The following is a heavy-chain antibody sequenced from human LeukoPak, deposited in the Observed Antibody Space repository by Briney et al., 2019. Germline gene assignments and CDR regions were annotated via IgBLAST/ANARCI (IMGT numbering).Heavy chain of an antibody. D-gene: IGHD7-27*01. CDR1: GYTFSSFD. J-gene: IGHJ4*02. Sequence: ASVKVSCKASGYTFSSFDFNWVRQATGQGLEWMGWMKSNNGHTGYAQKFQGRVTMTRDTSISTAYMELSSLTFEDTAVYYCARGPPNWGMVGYWGQGTLVTVSS. CDR2: MKSNNGHT. V-gene: IGHV1-8*01. CDR3: ARGPPNWGMVGY.